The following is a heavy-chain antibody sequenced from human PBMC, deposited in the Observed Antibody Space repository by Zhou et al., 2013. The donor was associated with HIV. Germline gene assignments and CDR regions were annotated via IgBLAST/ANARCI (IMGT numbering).Heavy chain of an antibody. CDR3: ARYCSSTSCYMPDAFDI. CDR2: IIPIFGTA. D-gene: IGHD2-2*02. CDR1: GGTFSSYA. V-gene: IGHV1-69*05. Sequence: QVQLVQSGAEVKKPGSSVKVSCKASGGTFSSYAISWVRQAPGQGLEWMGGIIPIFGTANYAQKFQGRVTITTDESTSTAYMELSSLRSEDTAVYYCARYCSSTSCYMPDAFDIWGQGDNGHRLF. J-gene: IGHJ3*02.